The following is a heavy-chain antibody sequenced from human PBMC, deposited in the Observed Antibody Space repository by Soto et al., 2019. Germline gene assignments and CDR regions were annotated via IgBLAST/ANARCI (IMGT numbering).Heavy chain of an antibody. J-gene: IGHJ6*02. CDR2: ISWNSGSI. CDR1: GFTFDDYA. V-gene: IGHV3-9*01. CDR3: AKEFHVDTAMRYYYGMDV. Sequence: PGGSLRLSCAASGFTFDDYATHWVRQAPGKGLEWVSGISWNSGSIGYADSVKGRFTISRDNAKNSLYLQMNSLRAEDTALYYCAKEFHVDTAMRYYYGMDVWGQGTTVTVSS. D-gene: IGHD5-18*01.